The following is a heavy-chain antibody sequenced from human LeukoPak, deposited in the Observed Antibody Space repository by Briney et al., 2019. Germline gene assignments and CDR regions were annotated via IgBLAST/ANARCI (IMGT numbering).Heavy chain of an antibody. Sequence: SETLSLTCAVSGYSISSGYYWGWIRQPPGKGLEWIGSIYHSGSTYYNPSLKSRVTISVDTSKNQFSLKLSSVTAADTAVYYCARDRNYYDSSGYSLDYWGQGTLVTVSS. CDR3: ARDRNYYDSSGYSLDY. CDR2: IYHSGST. J-gene: IGHJ4*02. CDR1: GYSISSGYY. D-gene: IGHD3-22*01. V-gene: IGHV4-38-2*02.